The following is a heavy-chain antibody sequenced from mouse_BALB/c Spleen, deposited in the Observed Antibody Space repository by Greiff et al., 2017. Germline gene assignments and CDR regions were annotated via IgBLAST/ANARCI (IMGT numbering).Heavy chain of an antibody. J-gene: IGHJ4*01. V-gene: IGHV5-17*02. Sequence: EVQRVESGGGLVQPGGSRKLSCAASGFTFSSFGMHWVRQAPEKGLEWVAYISSGSSTIYYADTVKGRFTISRDNPKNTLFLQMTSLRSEDTAMYYCARDYYYGSSIYAMDYWGQGTSVTVSS. CDR1: GFTFSSFG. CDR3: ARDYYYGSSIYAMDY. CDR2: ISSGSSTI. D-gene: IGHD1-1*01.